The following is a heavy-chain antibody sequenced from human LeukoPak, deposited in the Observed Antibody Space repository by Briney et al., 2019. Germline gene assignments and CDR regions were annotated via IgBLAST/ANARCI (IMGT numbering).Heavy chain of an antibody. J-gene: IGHJ6*02. Sequence: GGSLRLSCAASGFTFSGSAMHWVRQASGKGLEWVGRIRSKANSYATAYAASVKGRFTISRDDSKNTAHLQMNSLKTEDTAVYYCYWRYCSSTSCLLYGMDVWGQGTTVTVSS. D-gene: IGHD2-2*01. CDR3: YWRYCSSTSCLLYGMDV. CDR2: IRSKANSYAT. CDR1: GFTFSGSA. V-gene: IGHV3-73*01.